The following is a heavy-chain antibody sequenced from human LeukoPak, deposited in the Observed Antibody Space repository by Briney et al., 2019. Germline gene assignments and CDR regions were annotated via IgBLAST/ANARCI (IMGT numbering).Heavy chain of an antibody. CDR3: AELGITMIGGV. D-gene: IGHD3-10*02. V-gene: IGHV3-48*03. CDR1: GFTFSSYE. Sequence: TGGSLRLSCAASGFTFSSYEMNWVRQAPGKGLEWVSFINSRGSTIYYVDSVKGRFTISRDNAKNSLYLQMNSLRAEDTAVYYCAELGITMIGGVWGKGTTVTISS. CDR2: INSRGSTI. J-gene: IGHJ6*04.